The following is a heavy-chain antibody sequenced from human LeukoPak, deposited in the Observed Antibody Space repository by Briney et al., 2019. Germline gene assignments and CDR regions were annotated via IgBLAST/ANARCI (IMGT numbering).Heavy chain of an antibody. Sequence: SETLSLTCAVYGGSFSGYYWSWIRQPPGQGLEWIGEINHSGSTNYNPSLKSRVTISVDTSKNQFSLKLSSVTAADTAVYYCARARYYGSGSSTHQYYYYGMDVWGKGTTVTVSS. J-gene: IGHJ6*04. CDR2: INHSGST. CDR3: ARARYYGSGSSTHQYYYYGMDV. CDR1: GGSFSGYY. V-gene: IGHV4-34*01. D-gene: IGHD3-10*01.